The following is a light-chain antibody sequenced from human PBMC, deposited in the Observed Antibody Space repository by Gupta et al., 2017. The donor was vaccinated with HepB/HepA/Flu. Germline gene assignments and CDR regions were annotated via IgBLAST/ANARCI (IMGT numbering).Light chain of an antibody. CDR1: QSIGSS. CDR2: YAS. Sequence: EIVLTQSPEVQSVTPKEKVTITCRASQSIGSSLHWYQQKPGQSPKLLIKYASQSCSGVPSRFSGSGSGTDFTLTISGLEAEDVAAYYCHQSITLPQYLTFGEGTLMEIK. J-gene: IGKJ5*01. CDR3: HQSITLPQYLT. V-gene: IGKV6-21*01.